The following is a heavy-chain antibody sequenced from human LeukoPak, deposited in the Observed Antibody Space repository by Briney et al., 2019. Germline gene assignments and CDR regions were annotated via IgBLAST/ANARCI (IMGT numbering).Heavy chain of an antibody. J-gene: IGHJ4*02. Sequence: QPGGSLRLSCAVSGFTFSRYVMSWVRQAPGKGLEWVSAISDSGISTHYADSVKGRFTISRDNSKNTLYLQMNSLRAEDTAVYYCAKDPHYGGNRNILHFDYWGQGTVVTVSS. D-gene: IGHD4-23*01. CDR2: ISDSGIST. V-gene: IGHV3-23*01. CDR3: AKDPHYGGNRNILHFDY. CDR1: GFTFSRYV.